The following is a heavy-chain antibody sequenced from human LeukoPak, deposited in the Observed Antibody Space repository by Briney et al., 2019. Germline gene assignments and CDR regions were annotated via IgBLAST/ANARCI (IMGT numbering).Heavy chain of an antibody. D-gene: IGHD6-6*01. Sequence: GGSLRLSCAASGFTFSSYSMNWVRQAPGKGLEWVSSISSSSSYVYYADSVKGRFTISRDNAKNSLYLQMNSLRAEDTAVYYCSSVVQAGADYWGQGTLVTVSS. V-gene: IGHV3-21*01. CDR2: ISSSSSYV. J-gene: IGHJ4*02. CDR1: GFTFSSYS. CDR3: SSVVQAGADY.